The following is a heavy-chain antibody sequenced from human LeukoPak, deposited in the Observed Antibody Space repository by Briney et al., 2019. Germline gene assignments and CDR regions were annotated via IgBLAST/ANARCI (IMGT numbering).Heavy chain of an antibody. Sequence: GESLKISCKGSGYSFSSYWIGWVRQMPGKGLEWVGIIYPGNSHIRYSPSFQGQVTISADKSISTAYLQWSSLKVSDTAIYYCARHGGDSYDFWSDYPNNWFDPWGQGTLVTVSS. CDR1: GYSFSSYW. CDR2: IYPGNSHI. J-gene: IGHJ5*02. V-gene: IGHV5-51*01. D-gene: IGHD3-3*01. CDR3: ARHGGDSYDFWSDYPNNWFDP.